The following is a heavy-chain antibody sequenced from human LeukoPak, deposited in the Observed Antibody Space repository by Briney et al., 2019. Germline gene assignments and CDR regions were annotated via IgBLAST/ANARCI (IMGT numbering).Heavy chain of an antibody. D-gene: IGHD1-1*01. Sequence: GASVKVSCKASGGTFSSYAISWLRQAPGQGLEWMGRIIPILGIANYAQKFQGRVTITADKSTSTAYMELSSLRSEDTAVYYCARALLERPPLLVDYWGQGTLVTVSS. V-gene: IGHV1-69*04. CDR1: GGTFSSYA. CDR2: IIPILGIA. J-gene: IGHJ4*02. CDR3: ARALLERPPLLVDY.